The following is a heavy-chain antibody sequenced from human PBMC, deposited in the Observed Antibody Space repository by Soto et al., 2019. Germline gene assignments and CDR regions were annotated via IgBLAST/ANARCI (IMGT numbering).Heavy chain of an antibody. V-gene: IGHV3-15*01. CDR2: IKSKTDGGTT. J-gene: IGHJ6*02. CDR1: GFTFSNAW. CDR3: TTEIRWYYYYGMDV. Sequence: LRLSCAASGFTFSNAWMSWVRQAPGKGLEWVGRIKSKTDGGTTDYAAPVKGRFTISRDDSKNTLYLQMNSLKTEDTAVYYCTTEIRWYYYYGMDVWGQGTTVTVSS.